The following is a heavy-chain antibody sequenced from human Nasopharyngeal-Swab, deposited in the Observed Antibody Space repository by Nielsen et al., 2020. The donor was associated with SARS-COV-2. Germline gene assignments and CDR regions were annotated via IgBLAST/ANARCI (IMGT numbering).Heavy chain of an antibody. J-gene: IGHJ4*02. V-gene: IGHV3-73*01. Sequence: GVLKISCAASGFIFSASAIHGVRQASGKGLEWVGRIGDKDHNYATTYGASVQGRFTISRDDSKNTAFLQMDSLKTEDTALYYCTTDFYFDYWGQGTLVTVSS. CDR1: GFIFSASA. CDR2: IGDKDHNYAT. CDR3: TTDFYFDY.